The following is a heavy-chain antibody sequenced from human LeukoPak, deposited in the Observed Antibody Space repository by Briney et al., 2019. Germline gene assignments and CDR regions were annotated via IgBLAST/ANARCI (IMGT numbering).Heavy chain of an antibody. CDR2: IKQDGSEK. J-gene: IGHJ4*02. CDR1: GFTFDDYG. CDR3: ARGVRDSSGYYLGKALKY. Sequence: GGSLRLSCAASGFTFDDYGMSWVRQAPGKGLEWVANIKQDGSEKYYVDSVKGRFTISRDNAKNSLYLQMNSLRAEDTAVYYCARGVRDSSGYYLGKALKYWGQGTLVTVSS. D-gene: IGHD3-22*01. V-gene: IGHV3-7*01.